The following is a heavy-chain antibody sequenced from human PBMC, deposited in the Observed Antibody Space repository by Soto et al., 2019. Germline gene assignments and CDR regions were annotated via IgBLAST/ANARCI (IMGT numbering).Heavy chain of an antibody. CDR2: VSVSDAFI. J-gene: IGHJ4*02. CDR3: TRETVAGITGLDY. Sequence: GGSLRLSCAASGFNVGAFAVNWVRQAPGKGLEWVSGVSVSDAFIYYADSVRGRFSISRDASENILYLQMNSLRVDDTALYYCTRETVAGITGLDYWGPGTLVTVSS. D-gene: IGHD1-20*01. CDR1: GFNVGAFA. V-gene: IGHV3-23*01.